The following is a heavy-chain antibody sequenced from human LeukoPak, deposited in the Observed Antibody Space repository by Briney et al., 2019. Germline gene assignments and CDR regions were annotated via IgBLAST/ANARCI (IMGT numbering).Heavy chain of an antibody. J-gene: IGHJ4*02. Sequence: PGGSLRLSCAASGSPFSTYSMHWVRQAPGKGLEWVAVISYDGGNKNYADSVKGRFSISRDNSNKTLDLQMNGLRAEDTAVYYCVTEYYDFRSGHYDWGQGTLVTVSS. CDR1: GSPFSTYS. D-gene: IGHD3-3*01. CDR3: VTEYYDFRSGHYD. V-gene: IGHV3-30*04. CDR2: ISYDGGNK.